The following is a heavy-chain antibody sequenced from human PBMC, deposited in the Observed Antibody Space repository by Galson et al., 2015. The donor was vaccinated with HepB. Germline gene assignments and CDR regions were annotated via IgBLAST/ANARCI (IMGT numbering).Heavy chain of an antibody. Sequence: SVKVSCKAFGYTFTTYRIHWVRQAPGQGLKWMGWISTHNGNTNYAQNLQGRVTMTTDTSTKTAYMELRSLRSDDTAVYYCARELTGDAFDNWGQGTMVSVAS. CDR3: ARELTGDAFDN. J-gene: IGHJ3*02. D-gene: IGHD7-27*01. CDR1: GYTFTTYR. CDR2: ISTHNGNT. V-gene: IGHV1-18*01.